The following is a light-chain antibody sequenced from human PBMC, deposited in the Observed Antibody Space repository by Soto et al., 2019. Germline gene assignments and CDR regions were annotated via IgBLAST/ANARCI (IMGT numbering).Light chain of an antibody. V-gene: IGKV1-5*03. CDR1: QTISSW. Sequence: DIQMTQSPSTLSGSVGDRVTITCRASQTISSWLAWYQQKPGKAPKLLIYKASTLKSGVPSRFSSSGSGTEFTLTISSLQPDDFVTYYCQHYNSYSEAFGQGTKVELK. CDR3: QHYNSYSEA. J-gene: IGKJ1*01. CDR2: KAS.